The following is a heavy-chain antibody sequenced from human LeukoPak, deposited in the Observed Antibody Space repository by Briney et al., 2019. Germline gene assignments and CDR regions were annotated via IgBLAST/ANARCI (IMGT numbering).Heavy chain of an antibody. D-gene: IGHD3-9*01. CDR1: GGTFSSYA. CDR3: ARCGGYDILTGSGTFSGGAFDI. J-gene: IGHJ3*02. Sequence: SVKVSCKASGGTFSSYAISWVRQAPGQGLEWMGGIIPIFGTANYAQKFQGRVTITADESTSTAYMELSSLRSEDTAVYYCARCGGYDILTGSGTFSGGAFDIWGQGAMVTVSS. CDR2: IIPIFGTA. V-gene: IGHV1-69*01.